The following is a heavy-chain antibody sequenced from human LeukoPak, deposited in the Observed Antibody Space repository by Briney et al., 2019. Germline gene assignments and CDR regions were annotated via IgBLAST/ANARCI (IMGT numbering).Heavy chain of an antibody. CDR2: INQDGTEK. J-gene: IGHJ4*02. CDR3: ARDRIGGDFEY. CDR1: GFTFSSYW. D-gene: IGHD1-26*01. V-gene: IGHV3-7*04. Sequence: GGSLRLSCAASGFTFSSYWMTWVRQAPGKGLEWVGNINQDGTEKFYADSGKGRFTISRDKAKNSLNLQMKSLRADDTAVYYCARDRIGGDFEYWGQGTLVTVSS.